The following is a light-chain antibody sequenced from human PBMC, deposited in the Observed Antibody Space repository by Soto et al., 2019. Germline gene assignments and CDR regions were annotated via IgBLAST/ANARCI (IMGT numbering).Light chain of an antibody. CDR2: KAS. CDR1: QSISSW. CDR3: QQYNLYLMSP. J-gene: IGKJ1*01. V-gene: IGKV1-5*03. Sequence: DNKMSQAPSTVYASVRDRVTITCRASQSISSWLAWYQQKPGKAPKVLIYKASSLESGVPSRFSGSGSGTEFTRTISTLQPDDFATYNCQQYNLYLMSPFGQGTKVDI.